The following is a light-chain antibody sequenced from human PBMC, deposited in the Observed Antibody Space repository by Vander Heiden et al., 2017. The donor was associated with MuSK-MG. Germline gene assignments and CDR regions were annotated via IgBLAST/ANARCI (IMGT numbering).Light chain of an antibody. CDR2: QDS. V-gene: IGLV3-1*01. CDR1: KLGDKY. Sequence: SYELPQPPSVSVSPGQTASITCSGDKLGDKYASWYQQKPGQSPVLVIYQDSKRPSGIPERFSGSNSGNTATLTISGTQAMDEADYYCQAWDSRNVVFGGGTKLTVL. J-gene: IGLJ2*01. CDR3: QAWDSRNVV.